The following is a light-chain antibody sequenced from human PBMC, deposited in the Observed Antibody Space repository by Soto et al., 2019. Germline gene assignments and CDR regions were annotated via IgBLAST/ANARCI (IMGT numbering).Light chain of an antibody. J-gene: IGKJ5*01. Sequence: AIQMTQSPSALSAAVASSVTITFRSSQGIRNDLGWYQQKPGKAPKLLIYAASSLQSGVPSRFSGSGSGTDFTLTISSLQPEDFATYYCLQDYNYPRTFGKGTRLEIK. V-gene: IGKV1-6*01. CDR3: LQDYNYPRT. CDR2: AAS. CDR1: QGIRND.